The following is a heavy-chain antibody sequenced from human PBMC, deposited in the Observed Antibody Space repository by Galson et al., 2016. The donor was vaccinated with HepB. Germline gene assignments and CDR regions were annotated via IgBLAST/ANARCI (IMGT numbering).Heavy chain of an antibody. CDR3: AHLRHDYGDQGWSPCFAFDI. Sequence: PALVKPTQTLTLTCTFSGFSLSTSGVGVGWIRQPPGKALEWLALIYWDDDKRYSPSLKSRLTITKDTSKNQVVLTMTNMDPVDTATYYCAHLRHDYGDQGWSPCFAFDIWGQGTMVTGSS. J-gene: IGHJ3*02. D-gene: IGHD4-17*01. V-gene: IGHV2-5*02. CDR1: GFSLSTSGVG. CDR2: IYWDDDK.